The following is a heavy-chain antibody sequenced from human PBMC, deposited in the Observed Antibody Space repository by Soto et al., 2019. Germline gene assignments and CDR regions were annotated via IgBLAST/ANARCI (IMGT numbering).Heavy chain of an antibody. D-gene: IGHD6-13*01. CDR2: MSYDGSKK. CDR1: GFTFSGYG. CDR3: AKDRSSGRYDYYYGMEV. Sequence: QMQLVESGGGVVQPGRSLRLSCAASGFTFSGYGMHWVRQAPGKGLEWVAVMSYDGSKKYYADSVKGRFTISRDNSKDTLYLQVDSLRADDTAIYYCAKDRSSGRYDYYYGMEVWGQGTTVTASS. J-gene: IGHJ6*02. V-gene: IGHV3-30*18.